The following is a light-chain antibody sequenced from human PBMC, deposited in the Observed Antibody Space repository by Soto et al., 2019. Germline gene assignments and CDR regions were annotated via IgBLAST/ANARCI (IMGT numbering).Light chain of an antibody. CDR3: QSYDSNSPVI. J-gene: IGLJ2*01. CDR2: ADN. V-gene: IGLV6-57*04. Sequence: NFMLTQPHSVSESPGKTVTISCTRSSGSIASNYVRWYQQRPSSAPIILIYADNERPSGVPGRFSGSIDISSNSASLTISGLQTEDEADYYCQSYDSNSPVIFGGGTKLTVL. CDR1: SGSIASNY.